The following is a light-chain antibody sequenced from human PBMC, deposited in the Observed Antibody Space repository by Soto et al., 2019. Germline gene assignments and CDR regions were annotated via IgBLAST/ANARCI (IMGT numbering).Light chain of an antibody. V-gene: IGKV3-20*01. CDR1: QSVSNSY. J-gene: IGKJ1*01. CDR3: QQYGNSPRT. Sequence: EIVLTQSPGTLSLSPGERATFSCRASQSVSNSYLAWYQQKPGQAPRLLIYGASSRATGIPDRFSGSGSGTDFTLTISRLEPEDFAVYYCQQYGNSPRTLGQGGKVEIK. CDR2: GAS.